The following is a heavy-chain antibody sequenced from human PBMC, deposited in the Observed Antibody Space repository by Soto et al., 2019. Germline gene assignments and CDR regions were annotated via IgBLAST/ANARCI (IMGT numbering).Heavy chain of an antibody. V-gene: IGHV3-30*18. CDR2: ISYDGSKK. J-gene: IGHJ6*03. CDR3: AKVSNYYGSGSYYNPRYYYYMDV. CDR1: GFTFSSYD. D-gene: IGHD3-10*01. Sequence: GGSLRLSCAASGFTFSSYDMHWVRQAPGKGLEWVAVISYDGSKKYFADSVKGRFTISRDNSKNTLYLQMNSLRAEDTAVYYCAKVSNYYGSGSYYNPRYYYYMDVWGKGTTVTVSS.